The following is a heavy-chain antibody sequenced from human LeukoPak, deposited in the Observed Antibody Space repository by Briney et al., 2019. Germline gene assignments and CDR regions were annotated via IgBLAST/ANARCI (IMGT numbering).Heavy chain of an antibody. CDR1: GHTFTGYY. J-gene: IGHJ4*02. D-gene: IGHD3-10*02. V-gene: IGHV1-2*02. Sequence: ASVKVSCKASGHTFTGYYVYWVRQAPGQALEWTGWMNPNVGCENFPQKFQGRVTVTSDPAISAAYMELRRLRSDDTAVYYCARGVFGESLESWGQGTLVTVSS. CDR3: ARGVFGESLES. CDR2: MNPNVGCE.